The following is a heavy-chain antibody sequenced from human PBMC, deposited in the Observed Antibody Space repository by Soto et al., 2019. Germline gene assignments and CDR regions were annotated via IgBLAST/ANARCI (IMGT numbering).Heavy chain of an antibody. J-gene: IGHJ3*02. CDR1: GFTFSSYA. Sequence: PGGSLRLSCAASGFTFSSYAMSWVRQAPGKGLEWVSAISGSGGSTYYADSVKGRFTISRDNSKNTLYLQMNSLRAEDTAVYYCAKDQGITFGAALPFGGVIGLIFDIWGQGTVVTVSS. CDR2: ISGSGGST. V-gene: IGHV3-23*01. CDR3: AKDQGITFGAALPFGGVIGLIFDI. D-gene: IGHD3-16*01.